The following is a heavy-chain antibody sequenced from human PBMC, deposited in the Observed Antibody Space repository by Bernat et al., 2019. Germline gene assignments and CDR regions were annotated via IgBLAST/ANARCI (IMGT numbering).Heavy chain of an antibody. V-gene: IGHV3-48*03. D-gene: IGHD6-13*01. J-gene: IGHJ4*02. CDR3: ERDLRGGAAAENW. CDR1: GFTFSSYE. Sequence: EVQLVESGGGLVQPGGSLRLSCAASGFTFSSYEMNWVRQAPGKGLEWVSYISSSGSTIYYADSVKGRFTISRDNAKNSLYLQMNSLRAEDTAVYYCERDLRGGAAAENWWGQVTLVTVSS. CDR2: ISSSGSTI.